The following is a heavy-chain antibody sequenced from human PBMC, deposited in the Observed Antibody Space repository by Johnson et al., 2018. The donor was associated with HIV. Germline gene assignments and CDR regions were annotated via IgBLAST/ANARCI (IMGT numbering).Heavy chain of an antibody. Sequence: QEQLVVSGGGVVQPGGSLKLSCAASGFNFSKYGMHWVRQAPGKGLEWVAVISYDGSNKYYADSVKGRFTISRDNSKNTLYLQMNSLRLEDTALYYCARVPFPRPTSPNYINDAFDIWGQGTLVAVSS. CDR1: GFNFSKYG. CDR3: ARVPFPRPTSPNYINDAFDI. J-gene: IGHJ3*02. V-gene: IGHV3-30*03. D-gene: IGHD4-11*01. CDR2: ISYDGSNK.